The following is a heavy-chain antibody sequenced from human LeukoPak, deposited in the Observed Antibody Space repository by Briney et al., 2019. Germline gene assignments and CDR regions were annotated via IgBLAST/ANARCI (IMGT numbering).Heavy chain of an antibody. CDR3: ARAPGYCSSTSCYTWFPYYMDV. Sequence: GASVKVSCKASGGTFSSYAISWVRQAPGQGLEWMGGIIPIFGTANYAQKFQGRVTITTDESTSTAYMELSSLRSEDTAVYYCARAPGYCSSTSCYTWFPYYMDVWGKGTTVTVSS. CDR2: IIPIFGTA. J-gene: IGHJ6*03. CDR1: GGTFSSYA. D-gene: IGHD2-2*02. V-gene: IGHV1-69*05.